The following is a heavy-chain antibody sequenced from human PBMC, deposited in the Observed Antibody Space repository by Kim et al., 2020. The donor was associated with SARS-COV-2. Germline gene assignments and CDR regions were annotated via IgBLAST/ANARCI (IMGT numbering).Heavy chain of an antibody. CDR1: GGTFSSYA. CDR3: ARDQYGDGYNDKAQDDAFDI. CDR2: IIPIFGTA. D-gene: IGHD3-22*01. V-gene: IGHV1-69*13. Sequence: SVKVSCKASGGTFSSYAISWVRQAPGQGLEWMGGIIPIFGTANYAQKFQGRVTITADESTSTAYMELSSLRSEDTAVYYCARDQYGDGYNDKAQDDAFDIWGQGTMVTVSS. J-gene: IGHJ3*02.